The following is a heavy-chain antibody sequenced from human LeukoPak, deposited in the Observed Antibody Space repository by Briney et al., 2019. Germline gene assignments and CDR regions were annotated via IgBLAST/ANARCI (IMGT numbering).Heavy chain of an antibody. CDR2: ISWNSGSI. J-gene: IGHJ6*02. V-gene: IGHV3-9*01. CDR1: GFTFDDYA. CDR3: AKWDGSGKNGMDV. D-gene: IGHD3-10*01. Sequence: SLRLSCAASGFTFDDYAMHWVRQAPGKGLEWVSGISWNSGSIGYADSVKGRFTISRDNAKNSLYLQMNSLRAEDTALYYCAKWDGSGKNGMDVWGQGTTVTVSS.